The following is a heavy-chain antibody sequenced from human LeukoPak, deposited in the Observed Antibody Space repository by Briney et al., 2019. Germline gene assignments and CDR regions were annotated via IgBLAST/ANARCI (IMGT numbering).Heavy chain of an antibody. Sequence: SETLSLTCTVSGGSISSSSYYWGWIRQPPGKGLEWIGSIYYSGSTYYNPSLKSRVTISVDTSKNQFSLKLSSVTAADTAVYYCASYYDSSGYYPNDAFDIWGQGTMVTVSS. D-gene: IGHD3-22*01. CDR1: GGSISSSSYY. CDR3: ASYYDSSGYYPNDAFDI. V-gene: IGHV4-39*07. J-gene: IGHJ3*02. CDR2: IYYSGST.